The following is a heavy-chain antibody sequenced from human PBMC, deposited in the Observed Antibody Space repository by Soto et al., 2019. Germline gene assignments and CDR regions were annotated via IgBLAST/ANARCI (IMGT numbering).Heavy chain of an antibody. CDR3: ARDFKRHRSQPGPLQY. CDR2: IYYSGSP. J-gene: IGHJ4*02. CDR1: GGSISSGGYS. D-gene: IGHD2-2*01. Sequence: TLSLTCAVSGGSISSGGYSWSWIRQPPGKGLEWIGCIYYSGSPYYNPSLKSRFSISVDTSKHQFSLQLSSVTAADTAVYYCARDFKRHRSQPGPLQYWGLGTPVPVYS. V-gene: IGHV4-30-2*05.